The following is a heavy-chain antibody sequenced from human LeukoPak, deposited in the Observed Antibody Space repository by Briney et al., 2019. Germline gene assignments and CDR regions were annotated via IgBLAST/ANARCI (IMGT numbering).Heavy chain of an antibody. CDR3: ARAGDDCLEH. CDR2: ISHSGST. J-gene: IGHJ4*02. D-gene: IGHD5-12*01. V-gene: IGHV4-4*02. Sequence: SETLSLTCAVSGYSISSGYWWSWVRQSPGKGLEWIGEISHSGSTNYNPSLKSRVTISLDKSTNQLSLQLTSATAADTAVYHCARAGDDCLEHWGQGILVSVS. CDR1: GYSISSGYW.